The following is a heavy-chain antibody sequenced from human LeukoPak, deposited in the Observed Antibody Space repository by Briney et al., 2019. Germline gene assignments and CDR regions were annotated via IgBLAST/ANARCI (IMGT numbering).Heavy chain of an antibody. J-gene: IGHJ3*02. CDR2: IYTSGST. D-gene: IGHD1-7*01. Sequence: SETLSLTCTVSGGSISSYYWSWIRQPAGKGLEWIGRIYTSGSTNYNPSLTSRVTMSVDTSKNQFSLKLSSVTAADTAVYYCAREFFGGITGTRDAFDIWGQGTMVTVSS. CDR1: GGSISSYY. CDR3: AREFFGGITGTRDAFDI. V-gene: IGHV4-4*07.